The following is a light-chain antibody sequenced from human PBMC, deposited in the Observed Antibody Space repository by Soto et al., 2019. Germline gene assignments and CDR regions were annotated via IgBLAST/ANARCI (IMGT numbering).Light chain of an antibody. J-gene: IGKJ3*01. Sequence: EIQMTQSPSSLSASVGDRVTITCRASQGISNYLAWYQQKPGKVPKLLIYDASTMQSGLPSRFSGSGSGTDFTLTISRLQPEDVATYYCQKYNRAPFTFGPGTKVDIK. V-gene: IGKV1-27*01. CDR3: QKYNRAPFT. CDR1: QGISNY. CDR2: DAS.